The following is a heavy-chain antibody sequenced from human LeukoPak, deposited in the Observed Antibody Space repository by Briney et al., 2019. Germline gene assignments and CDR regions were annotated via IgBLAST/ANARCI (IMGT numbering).Heavy chain of an antibody. Sequence: PSETLSLTCTVSGGSISSSSYYWSWIRQPPGKGLEWIGYTYYSGSTNYNPSLKSRVTISVDTSKNQFSLKLSSVTAADTAVYYCARVTVRGVITLFDYWGQGTLVTVSS. CDR3: ARVTVRGVITLFDY. J-gene: IGHJ4*02. V-gene: IGHV4-61*01. CDR1: GGSISSSSYY. CDR2: TYYSGST. D-gene: IGHD3-10*01.